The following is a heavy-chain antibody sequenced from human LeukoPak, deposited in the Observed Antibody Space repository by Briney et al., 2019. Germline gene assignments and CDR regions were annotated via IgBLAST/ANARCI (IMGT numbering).Heavy chain of an antibody. D-gene: IGHD5-18*01. V-gene: IGHV4-39*07. J-gene: IGHJ6*03. CDR3: ARAGNTAMVYYYYYYMDV. Sequence: SETLSLTCTVSGGSISSSSYYWGWIRQPPGKGLEWIGSIYYSGSTYYNPSLKSRVTISVDTSKNQFSLKLSSVTAADTAVYYCARAGNTAMVYYYYYYMDVWGKGTTVTVSS. CDR1: GGSISSSSYY. CDR2: IYYSGST.